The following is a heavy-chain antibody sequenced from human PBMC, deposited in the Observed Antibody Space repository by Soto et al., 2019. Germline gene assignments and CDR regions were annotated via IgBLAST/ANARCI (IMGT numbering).Heavy chain of an antibody. CDR3: AKEGESDSSSEQFYYYYGMDV. CDR2: ISYDGSNK. V-gene: IGHV3-30*18. J-gene: IGHJ6*02. D-gene: IGHD6-13*01. Sequence: QVQLVESGGGVVQPGRSLRLSCAASGFTFSSYGMHWVRQAPGKGLEWVAVISYDGSNKYYADSVKGRFTISRDNSKNTLYLQMNSLRAEDTAVYYCAKEGESDSSSEQFYYYYGMDVWGQGTTVTVSS. CDR1: GFTFSSYG.